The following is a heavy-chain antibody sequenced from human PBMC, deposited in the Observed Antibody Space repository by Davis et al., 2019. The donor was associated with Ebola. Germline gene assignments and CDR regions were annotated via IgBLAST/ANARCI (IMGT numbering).Heavy chain of an antibody. V-gene: IGHV3-20*04. J-gene: IGHJ4*02. Sequence: GESLKISCAASGFTFSSYAMSWVRQAPGKGLEWVSGINWNGGSTGYADSVKGRFTISRDNAKNSLYLQMNSLRDEDTAVYYCARGDDYGDYVRDLDYWGQGTLVTVSS. CDR2: INWNGGST. CDR3: ARGDDYGDYVRDLDY. D-gene: IGHD4-17*01. CDR1: GFTFSSYA.